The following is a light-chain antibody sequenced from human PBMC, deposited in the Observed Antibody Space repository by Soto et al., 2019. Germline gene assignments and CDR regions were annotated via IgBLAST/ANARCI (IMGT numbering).Light chain of an antibody. Sequence: EIVMTQSPVTLSVSPGERATLSCRASQSVSSDLAWYQHKPGQAPRLLIYGASTRATGIPARFSGSGSGTEFSLSISSLQSEDFAVYYCLQYNNWPPKPYTFGPGTKLEIK. V-gene: IGKV3-15*01. CDR1: QSVSSD. J-gene: IGKJ2*01. CDR2: GAS. CDR3: LQYNNWPPKPYT.